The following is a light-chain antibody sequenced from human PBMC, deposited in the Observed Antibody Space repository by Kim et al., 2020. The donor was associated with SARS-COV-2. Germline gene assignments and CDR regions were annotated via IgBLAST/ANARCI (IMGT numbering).Light chain of an antibody. CDR1: QSVLYSSNNNSY. V-gene: IGKV4-1*01. Sequence: DIVMTQSPDSLAVSLGERATINCKSSQSVLYSSNNNSYLAWYQQKPGQPPKLLIYWASTRESGVPDRFSGSGSGTDFTLTISSLQAEDVAVYYCQQYYSTPLTFGGGTKLEI. CDR3: QQYYSTPLT. CDR2: WAS. J-gene: IGKJ4*01.